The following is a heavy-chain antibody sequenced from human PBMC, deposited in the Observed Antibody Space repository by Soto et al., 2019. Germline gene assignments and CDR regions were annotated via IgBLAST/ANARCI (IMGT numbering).Heavy chain of an antibody. Sequence: RLSCAASGFTFSSYAMSWVRQAPGKGLEWVSGISDSDGSTYYADSVKGRFTISRDNSKNTLYLQWSSLKASDTAMYYCATSTPPAAAGDGYYYYGMDVWGQGTTVTVSS. D-gene: IGHD6-13*01. CDR2: ISDSDGST. J-gene: IGHJ6*02. CDR1: GFTFSSYA. CDR3: ATSTPPAAAGDGYYYYGMDV. V-gene: IGHV3-23*01.